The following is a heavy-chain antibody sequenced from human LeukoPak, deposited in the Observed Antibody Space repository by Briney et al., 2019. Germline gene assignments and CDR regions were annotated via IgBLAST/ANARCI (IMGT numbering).Heavy chain of an antibody. CDR3: ARDRSMVGAYFDY. J-gene: IGHJ4*02. Sequence: GASVKVSCKASGSTFTSYYTHWVRQAPGQGLEWMGWISAYNGNTNYAQKLQGRVTMTTDTSTSTAYMELRSLGSDDTAVYYCARDRSMVGAYFDYWGQGTLVTVSS. D-gene: IGHD1-26*01. V-gene: IGHV1-18*04. CDR1: GSTFTSYY. CDR2: ISAYNGNT.